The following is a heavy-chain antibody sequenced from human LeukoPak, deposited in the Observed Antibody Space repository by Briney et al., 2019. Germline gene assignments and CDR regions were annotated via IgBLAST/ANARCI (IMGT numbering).Heavy chain of an antibody. V-gene: IGHV3-48*01. Sequence: GGSLRLSCAASGFTFSSYSMNWVRQAPGKGLEWVSYISSSSTIYYADSVKGRFTISRDNAKNSLYLQMNSLRAEDTAVYYCANNSSGYYYYFDYWGQGTLVTVSS. CDR1: GFTFSSYS. CDR3: ANNSSGYYYYFDY. CDR2: ISSSSTI. J-gene: IGHJ4*02. D-gene: IGHD3-22*01.